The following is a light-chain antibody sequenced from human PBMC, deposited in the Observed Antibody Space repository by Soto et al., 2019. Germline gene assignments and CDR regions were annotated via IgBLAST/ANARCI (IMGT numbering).Light chain of an antibody. V-gene: IGKV3-20*01. CDR1: QSVSSH. CDR2: GAS. J-gene: IGKJ4*01. Sequence: EIVLTQSPGTLSLSPGERATLSCKASQSVSSHLVWYQQRPGQAPRLLIYGASSRATGIPDRFSGSGSGTDFTLTISRLEPEDFALYYCQQYGNSPPLTFGGGTKVEIK. CDR3: QQYGNSPPLT.